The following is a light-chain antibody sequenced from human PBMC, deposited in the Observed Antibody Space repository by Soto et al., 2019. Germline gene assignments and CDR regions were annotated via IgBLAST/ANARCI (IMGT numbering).Light chain of an antibody. J-gene: IGKJ5*01. V-gene: IGKV1-39*01. CDR3: QQYYSYPPIT. CDR2: AAS. Sequence: DIQMTQSPSSLSASVGDRVTITCRASQSISSYLNWYQQKPGKAXKLLIYAASTLQSGVPSRFSGSGSGTDFTLPISCLQSEDFATYYCQQYYSYPPITFGQGTRLEIK. CDR1: QSISSY.